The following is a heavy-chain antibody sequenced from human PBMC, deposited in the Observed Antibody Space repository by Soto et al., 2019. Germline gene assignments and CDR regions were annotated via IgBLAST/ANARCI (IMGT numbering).Heavy chain of an antibody. V-gene: IGHV4-59*01. CDR3: ERGLSRAYEVSRYSDWYSKRAPNWLDP. CDR2: IYYSGST. Sequence: SETLSVTCTVSGGSISSYYWSWIRQPPGKGLEWIGYIYYSGSTNYNPSLKSRVTIPVDTSKNQFSLKLSSVTAADTAVYYCERGLSRAYEVSRYSDWYSKRAPNWLDPSGQGHLVTVS. CDR1: GGSISSYY. J-gene: IGHJ5*02. D-gene: IGHD3-9*01.